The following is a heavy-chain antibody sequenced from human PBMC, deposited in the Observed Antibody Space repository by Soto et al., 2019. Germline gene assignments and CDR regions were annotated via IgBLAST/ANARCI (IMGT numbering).Heavy chain of an antibody. CDR1: GLTFESYA. Sequence: GGSLRLSCAASGLTFESYAMSWVRQAPGKGLEWVSGISGSGGNTDYAGSVKGRFTSSRDNSKNTLYLQMNSLRVEDTALYYCAKGQYHGVAGGLDYWGQGTLVTVSS. CDR2: ISGSGGNT. J-gene: IGHJ4*02. D-gene: IGHD3-3*01. CDR3: AKGQYHGVAGGLDY. V-gene: IGHV3-23*01.